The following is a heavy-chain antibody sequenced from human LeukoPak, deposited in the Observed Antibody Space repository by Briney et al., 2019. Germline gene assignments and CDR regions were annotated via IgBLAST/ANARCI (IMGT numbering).Heavy chain of an antibody. V-gene: IGHV4-34*01. CDR2: INHSGST. CDR1: GGSFSGYY. J-gene: IGHJ4*02. D-gene: IGHD5-24*01. Sequence: PSETPSLTSAVYGGSFSGYYWSGIRHPPGKGMEWIGEINHSGSTNYNPSLKSRVTISVDTSKNQFSLKLSYVTAADTAVYYCARGEDLRGYNYPPDYWGQETLVTVSS. CDR3: ARGEDLRGYNYPPDY.